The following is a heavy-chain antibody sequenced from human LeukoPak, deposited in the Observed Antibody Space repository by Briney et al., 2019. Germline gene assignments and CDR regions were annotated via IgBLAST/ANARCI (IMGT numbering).Heavy chain of an antibody. CDR1: GGSTSNYY. D-gene: IGHD6-19*01. CDR3: AGASGVAVIGPGNDAFEI. Sequence: LETLSLTCTVSGGSTSNYYWSWIRQPPGKGLEWIGYIYHTGTANNNPSLKSRVAISVDTSKNQFSLKLYSVTAADTAVYYCAGASGVAVIGPGNDAFEIWGPGTMVTVSS. V-gene: IGHV4-59*08. J-gene: IGHJ3*02. CDR2: IYHTGTA.